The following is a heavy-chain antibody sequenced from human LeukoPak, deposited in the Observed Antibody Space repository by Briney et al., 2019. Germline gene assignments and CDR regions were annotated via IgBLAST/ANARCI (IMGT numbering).Heavy chain of an antibody. J-gene: IGHJ2*01. CDR1: GFTFSSYA. D-gene: IGHD6-19*01. V-gene: IGHV3-23*01. CDR3: AKDGGSSSGWYGPYWYFDL. Sequence: GGSLRLSCAASGFTFSSYAMSWVRQAPGKGLEWVSAISGSGGSTYYADSVKGRFTISRDNSKNTLYLQMDSLRAEDTAVYYCAKDGGSSSGWYGPYWYFDLWGRGTLVTVSS. CDR2: ISGSGGST.